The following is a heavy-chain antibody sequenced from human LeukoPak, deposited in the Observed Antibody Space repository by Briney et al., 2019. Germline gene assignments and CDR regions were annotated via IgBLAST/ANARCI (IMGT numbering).Heavy chain of an antibody. CDR3: AKEPPTHPYYYGSGSLSFDY. J-gene: IGHJ4*02. CDR1: GFTFSSYC. Sequence: GGSLRLSCAASGFTFSSYCMSWVRQAPGKGLEWVSAISGSGGSTYYADSVKGRFTISRDNSKNTLYLQMNSLRAEDTAVYYCAKEPPTHPYYYGSGSLSFDYWGQGTLVTVSS. V-gene: IGHV3-23*01. CDR2: ISGSGGST. D-gene: IGHD3-10*01.